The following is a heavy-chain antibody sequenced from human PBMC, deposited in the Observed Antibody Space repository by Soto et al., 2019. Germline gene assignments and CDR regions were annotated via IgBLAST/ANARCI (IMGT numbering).Heavy chain of an antibody. CDR2: ISYDGSNK. D-gene: IGHD3-3*01. CDR3: ARDLYYDFWSGYYPNYYYYGMDV. CDR1: GFTFSSYA. J-gene: IGHJ6*02. Sequence: QVQLVESGGGVVQPGRSLRLSCAASGFTFSSYAMHWVRQAPGKGLEWVAVISYDGSNKYYADSVKGRFTISRDNSKNTLYLQMNSLRAEDTAVYYCARDLYYDFWSGYYPNYYYYGMDVWGQGTTVTVSS. V-gene: IGHV3-30-3*01.